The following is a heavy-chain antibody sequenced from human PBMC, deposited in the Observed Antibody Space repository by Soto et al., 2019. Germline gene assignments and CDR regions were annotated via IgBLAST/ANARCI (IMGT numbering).Heavy chain of an antibody. CDR3: AGELGTFYFDH. CDR2: IDHSGSA. CDR1: AGSIRSGDYY. V-gene: IGHV4-30-4*01. D-gene: IGHD7-27*01. Sequence: QVQLQESGPGLVKPSQTLSLTCTVSAGSIRSGDYYWTWIRQPPGKGLECIGNIDHSGSAYYNPSLKSRATISIDTSNNQFSLKMTSVTAADTAVYYCAGELGTFYFDHWGQGTLVTVSS. J-gene: IGHJ4*02.